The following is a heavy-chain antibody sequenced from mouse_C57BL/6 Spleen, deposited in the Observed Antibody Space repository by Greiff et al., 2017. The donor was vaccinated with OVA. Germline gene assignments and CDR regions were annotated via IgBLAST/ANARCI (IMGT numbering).Heavy chain of an antibody. V-gene: IGHV1-26*01. CDR1: GYTFTDYY. J-gene: IGHJ4*01. CDR3: AGYDYAMDY. CDR2: INPNNGGT. D-gene: IGHD2-2*01. Sequence: EVQLQQSGPELVKPGASVKISCKASGYTFTDYYMNWVKQSHGKSLEWIGDINPNNGGTSYNQKFKGKATLTVDKSSSTAYMELRSLTSEDSAVYYCAGYDYAMDYWGQGTSVTVSS.